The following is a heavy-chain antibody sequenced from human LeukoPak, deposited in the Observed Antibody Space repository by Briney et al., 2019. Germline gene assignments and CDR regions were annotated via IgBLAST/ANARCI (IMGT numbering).Heavy chain of an antibody. V-gene: IGHV4-61*02. CDR1: GGSISSGSYY. D-gene: IGHD5-12*01. CDR3: ARDGPDYSGYDYYYYYMDV. Sequence: SQTLSLTCTVSGGSISSGSYYWGWIRQPAGKGLEWIGRIYTSGSTNYNPSLKSRVTISVDTSKNQFSLKLSSVTAADTAVYYCARDGPDYSGYDYYYYYMDVWGKGTTVTVSS. J-gene: IGHJ6*03. CDR2: IYTSGST.